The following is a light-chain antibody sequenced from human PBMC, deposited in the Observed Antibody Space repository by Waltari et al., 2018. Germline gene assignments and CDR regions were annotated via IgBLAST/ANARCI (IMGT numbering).Light chain of an antibody. CDR1: SSTLGTGYD. Sequence: QSVLTQPPSVSGAPGQRVPISCSGSSSTLGTGYDVHWYQQLPGTAPKVVIDGDKNRPSGVPDRFSGSRSGTSASLTITGLQAEDEADYYCQSYDTSLRRLFGGGTRLTVL. V-gene: IGLV1-40*01. CDR3: QSYDTSLRRL. CDR2: GDK. J-gene: IGLJ3*02.